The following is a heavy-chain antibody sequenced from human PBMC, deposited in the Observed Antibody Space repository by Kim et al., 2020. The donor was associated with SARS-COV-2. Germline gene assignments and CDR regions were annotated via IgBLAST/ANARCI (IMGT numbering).Heavy chain of an antibody. CDR3: AREGEGYYYDSSGYYYY. Sequence: GGSLRLSCAASGFTFSSYGMHWVRQAPGKGLEWVAVIWYDGSNKYYADSVKGRFTISRDNSKNTLYLQMNSLRAEDTAVYYCAREGEGYYYDSSGYYYYWGQGTLVTVSS. D-gene: IGHD3-22*01. CDR2: IWYDGSNK. J-gene: IGHJ4*02. V-gene: IGHV3-33*01. CDR1: GFTFSSYG.